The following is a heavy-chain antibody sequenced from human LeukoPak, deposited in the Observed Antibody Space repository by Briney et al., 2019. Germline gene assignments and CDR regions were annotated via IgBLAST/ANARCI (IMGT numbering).Heavy chain of an antibody. CDR3: ARDRAAAGTPPVAFDI. V-gene: IGHV4-59*01. Sequence: SETLSLTCTVSGGSISSYYWSWIRQPPGKGLEWIGYIYYSGSTNYNPSLKSRVTISVDTSKNQFSLKLSSVTAADTAVYYCARDRAAAGTPPVAFDIWGQGTMVTVSS. CDR2: IYYSGST. CDR1: GGSISSYY. J-gene: IGHJ3*02. D-gene: IGHD6-13*01.